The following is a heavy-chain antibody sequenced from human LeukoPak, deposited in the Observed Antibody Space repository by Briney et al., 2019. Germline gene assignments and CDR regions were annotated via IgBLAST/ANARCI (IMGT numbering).Heavy chain of an antibody. V-gene: IGHV4-34*01. Sequence: PSETLSLTCAVYGGSFSGYYWSWIRQPPGKGLEWIGEINHSGSTNYNPSLKSRVTISVDTSKNQFSLKLSSVTPEDTAVYYCARIVGGAPDCWGQGTLVTVSS. J-gene: IGHJ4*02. CDR1: GGSFSGYY. CDR3: ARIVGGAPDC. D-gene: IGHD1-26*01. CDR2: INHSGST.